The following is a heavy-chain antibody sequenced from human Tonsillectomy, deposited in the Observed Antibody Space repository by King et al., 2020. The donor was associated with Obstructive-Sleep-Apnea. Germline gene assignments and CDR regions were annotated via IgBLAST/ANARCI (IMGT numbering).Heavy chain of an antibody. Sequence: QLQESGPGLVKPSETLSLTCTFSGYSISSGFYWGWIRQPPGKGLEWIGILYHSGSPYYNPSLRSRVTMSVDTSNNQFSLKLRSVTAADTAVYYCARDPNSGGGSCYFDYWGQGTLVAVSS. CDR2: LYHSGSP. V-gene: IGHV4-38-2*02. CDR1: GYSISSGFY. J-gene: IGHJ4*02. CDR3: ARDPNSGGGSCYFDY. D-gene: IGHD2-15*01.